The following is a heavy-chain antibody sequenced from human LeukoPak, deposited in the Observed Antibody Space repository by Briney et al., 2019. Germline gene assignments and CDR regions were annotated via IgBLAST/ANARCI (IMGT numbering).Heavy chain of an antibody. CDR3: ATDLPAPSITMVRGVIDY. D-gene: IGHD3-10*01. V-gene: IGHV1-18*04. CDR2: ISAYNGNT. J-gene: IGHJ4*02. CDR1: GYTFTSYG. Sequence: GASVKVSCKASGYTFTSYGISWVRQAPGQGLEWMVWISAYNGNTNYAQKLQGRVTMTTDTSTSTAYMELRSLRSDDTAVYYCATDLPAPSITMVRGVIDYWGQGTLVTVSS.